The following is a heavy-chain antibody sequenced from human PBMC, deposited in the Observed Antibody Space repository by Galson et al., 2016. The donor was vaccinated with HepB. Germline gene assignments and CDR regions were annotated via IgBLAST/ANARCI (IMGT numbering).Heavy chain of an antibody. CDR3: AKDSSSAL. Sequence: SLRLSCAASGFTFSTSWMSWVRQAPGKWLEWVANIKPDGREKYYVDSVKGRFTISRDNAKNSLFLQMNSLRAEDTAVYYCAKDSSSALWGRGSLVTVSS. V-gene: IGHV3-7*01. CDR2: IKPDGREK. J-gene: IGHJ2*01. CDR1: GFTFSTSW. D-gene: IGHD6-6*01.